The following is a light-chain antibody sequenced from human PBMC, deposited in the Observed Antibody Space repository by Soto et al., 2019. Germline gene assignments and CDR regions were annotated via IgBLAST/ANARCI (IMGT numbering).Light chain of an antibody. J-gene: IGLJ1*01. V-gene: IGLV2-8*01. CDR2: EGN. Sequence: LTPPTAADGTPGESVTISSTGTSSDDGGYDYVSWYHQHPGKAPKLMIYEGNKRPSGVPDRFSGSKSGNTASLTVSGLQAEDEADYYCCSYAGSNNFVFGTGTKVTVL. CDR1: SSDDGGYDY. CDR3: CSYAGSNNFV.